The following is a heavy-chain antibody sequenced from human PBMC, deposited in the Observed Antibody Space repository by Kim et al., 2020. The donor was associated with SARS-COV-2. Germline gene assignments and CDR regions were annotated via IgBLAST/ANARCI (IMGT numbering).Heavy chain of an antibody. V-gene: IGHV1-3*01. J-gene: IGHJ4*02. D-gene: IGHD2-2*01. CDR1: GYTFTYQA. CDR2: INPDSGKT. Sequence: ASVKVSCKASGYTFTYQAIHWVRQAPGQGLQWMGWINPDSGKTEYSQNFQDRVTISRDTSAETDYVELSRLGSEDTAVYYCPIGYSASWLEYYLDFWGQGTVVRVSS. CDR3: PIGYSASWLEYYLDF.